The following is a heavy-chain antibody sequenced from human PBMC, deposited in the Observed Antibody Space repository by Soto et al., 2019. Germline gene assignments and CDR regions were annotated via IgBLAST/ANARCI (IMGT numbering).Heavy chain of an antibody. J-gene: IGHJ4*02. CDR1: GGSFSGYY. CDR2: INHSGST. V-gene: IGHV4-34*01. D-gene: IGHD1-20*01. Sequence: SETLSLTCAVYGGSFSGYYWSWIRQPPGKGLEWIGEINHSGSTNYNPSLKSRVTISVDTSKNQFSLKLSRLRSDDTAVYYCARESISGTNFDYWGQGTLVTVSS. CDR3: ARESISGTNFDY.